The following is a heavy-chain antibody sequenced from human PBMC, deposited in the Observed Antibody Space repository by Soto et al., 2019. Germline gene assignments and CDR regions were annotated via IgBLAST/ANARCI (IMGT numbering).Heavy chain of an antibody. CDR2: IKQDGSEK. J-gene: IGHJ6*02. D-gene: IGHD6-6*01. CDR3: ARSRVAARPGSIDYYYYYGMDF. Sequence: GGSLRLSCAASGFTFSSYWMSWVRQAPGKGLEWVANIKQDGSEKYYVDSVKGRFTISRDNVKNSLYLQMNSLRAEDTAVYYCARSRVAARPGSIDYYYYYGMDFWGQGTTVTVSS. V-gene: IGHV3-7*01. CDR1: GFTFSSYW.